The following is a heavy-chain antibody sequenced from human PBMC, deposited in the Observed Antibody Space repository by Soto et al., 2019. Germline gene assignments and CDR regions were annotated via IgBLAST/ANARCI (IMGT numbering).Heavy chain of an antibody. Sequence: EVQLVETGGGLIQPGGSLRLSCAASGFTVNSNYMSWVRQAPRKGLEWVSVIYSGGSTYYADSVKGRFTISRDNSKNTLYLQMNSLRAEDTAVYYCARVYDSSGYYPYFDYWGQGTLVTVSS. J-gene: IGHJ4*02. CDR3: ARVYDSSGYYPYFDY. V-gene: IGHV3-53*02. D-gene: IGHD3-22*01. CDR1: GFTVNSNY. CDR2: IYSGGST.